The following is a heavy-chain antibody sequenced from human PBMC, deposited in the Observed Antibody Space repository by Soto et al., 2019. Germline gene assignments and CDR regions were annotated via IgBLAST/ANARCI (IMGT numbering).Heavy chain of an antibody. CDR3: ARVLDRILEWFMYYMDV. V-gene: IGHV3-48*01. CDR1: GFTFSRYG. D-gene: IGHD3-3*01. Sequence: HPGGSLRLSCAASGFTFSRYGMNWVRQAPGKGLEWVSYIISSSSTIYYADSVKGRFTISRDNAKNSLYLQMNSLRAEDTAVYYCARVLDRILEWFMYYMDVWGKGNMVTVSS. CDR2: IISSSSTI. J-gene: IGHJ6*03.